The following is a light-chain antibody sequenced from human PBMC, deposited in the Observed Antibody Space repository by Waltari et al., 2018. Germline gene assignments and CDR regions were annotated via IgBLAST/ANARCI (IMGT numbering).Light chain of an antibody. CDR3: QSYDSKNWV. J-gene: IGLJ3*02. Sequence: KFMLTQPHSVSESPGKTVTISCTGSSGRVASHYVQWYQPRPGRAPTTIIDEDDQRPSGVPDRFSGSIDSSSNSASLTISGLKPEDEADYYCQSYDSKNWVFGGGTKLAVL. CDR2: EDD. V-gene: IGLV6-57*02. CDR1: SGRVASHY.